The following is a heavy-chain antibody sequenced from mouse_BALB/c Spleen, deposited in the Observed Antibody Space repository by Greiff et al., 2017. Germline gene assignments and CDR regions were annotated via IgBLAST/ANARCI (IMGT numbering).Heavy chain of an antibody. CDR3: ARDLYDGYYFDY. V-gene: IGHV7-3*02. J-gene: IGHJ2*01. Sequence: EVQVVESGGGLVQPGGSLRLSCATSGFTFTDYYMSWVRQPPGKALEWLGFIRNKANGYTTEYSASVKGRFTISRDNSQSILYLQMNTLRAEDSATYYCARDLYDGYYFDYWGQGTTLTVSS. CDR2: IRNKANGYTT. D-gene: IGHD2-3*01. CDR1: GFTFTDYY.